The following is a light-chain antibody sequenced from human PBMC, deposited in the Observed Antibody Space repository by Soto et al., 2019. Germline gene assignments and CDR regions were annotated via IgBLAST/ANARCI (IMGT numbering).Light chain of an antibody. Sequence: EIVMTQSPATLSVSPGERATLSCRASQSVSNKLAWYQQKPGQAPRLLIYGASTRATGIPARFSGSGSGTEFRLNISSLKSEDFAVYSCQEYNHWHPVTFVGGTKGEIK. CDR1: QSVSNK. CDR2: GAS. J-gene: IGKJ4*01. CDR3: QEYNHWHPVT. V-gene: IGKV3-15*01.